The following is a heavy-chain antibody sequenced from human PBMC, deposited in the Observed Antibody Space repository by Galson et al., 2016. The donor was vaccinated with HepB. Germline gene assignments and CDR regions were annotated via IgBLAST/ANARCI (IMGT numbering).Heavy chain of an antibody. V-gene: IGHV3-23*01. CDR2: VTGDGDAA. J-gene: IGHJ4*02. D-gene: IGHD1/OR15-1a*01. Sequence: SLRLSCAASGFIFSNHAMMWVRQAPGKGLEYVSSVTGDGDAAYYADSVKGRFTISRDNSRNTLYLQMNSLRVEDTAVYYCAKGTTLQVHFGYFDHWGQGTLVTVSS. CDR1: GFIFSNHA. CDR3: AKGTTLQVHFGYFDH.